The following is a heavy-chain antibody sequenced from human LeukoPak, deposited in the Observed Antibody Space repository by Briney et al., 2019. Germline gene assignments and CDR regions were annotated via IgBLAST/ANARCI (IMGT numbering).Heavy chain of an antibody. D-gene: IGHD2-15*01. J-gene: IGHJ5*02. CDR1: GGSISSSSYY. CDR2: IYYSGST. V-gene: IGHV4-39*07. Sequence: SETLSLTCTVSGGSISSSSYYWGWIRQPPGKGLEWIGSIYYSGSTYYNPSLKSRVTISVDTSKNQFSLKLSSVTAADTAVYYCARVRKTGYCSGGSCPNWFDPWGQGTLVTVSS. CDR3: ARVRKTGYCSGGSCPNWFDP.